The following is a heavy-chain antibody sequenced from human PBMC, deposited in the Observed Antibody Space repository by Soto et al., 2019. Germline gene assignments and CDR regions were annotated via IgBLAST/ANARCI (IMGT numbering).Heavy chain of an antibody. CDR3: ARGDFDSSANYYASWFDP. J-gene: IGHJ5*02. Sequence: QVQLVQSGAEVKKPGASVKVSCKASGYNLTAYYMHWLRQAPGQGLEWMGWINPNSGGTKNAETFQGRVTMTNDKSISSAYMELSRLGSDDTAVYYCARGDFDSSANYYASWFDPWGQGTLVTVSS. CDR2: INPNSGGT. CDR1: GYNLTAYY. D-gene: IGHD3-22*01. V-gene: IGHV1-2*02.